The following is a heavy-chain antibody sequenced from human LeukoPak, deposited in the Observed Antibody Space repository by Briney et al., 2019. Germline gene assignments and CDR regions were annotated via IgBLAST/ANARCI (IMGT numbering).Heavy chain of an antibody. V-gene: IGHV4-30-4*01. Sequence: SETLSLTCTVSGGSISSGDYYWSWIRQPPGKGLEWIGYIYYSGSTYYNPSLKSRVTISVDTSKNQFSLKLSSVTAADTAVYYCARVMVRESGRVPYWGQGTLVTVSS. CDR2: IYYSGST. CDR1: GGSISSGDYY. J-gene: IGHJ4*02. CDR3: ARVMVRESGRVPY. D-gene: IGHD3-10*01.